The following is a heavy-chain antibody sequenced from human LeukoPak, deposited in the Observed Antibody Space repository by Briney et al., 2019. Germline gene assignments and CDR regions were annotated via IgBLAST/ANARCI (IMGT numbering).Heavy chain of an antibody. V-gene: IGHV3-48*01. D-gene: IGHD2-21*02. CDR3: ATAGGYCGGDCYFFGFDY. CDR2: ISSSSSTI. Sequence: GGSLRLSCAASGFTFSSYSMNWVRQAPGKGLEWVSYISSSSSTIYYADSVKGRFTISRDNAKNSLYLQMNSLRAEDTAVYYCATAGGYCGGDCYFFGFDYWGQGTLVTVSS. CDR1: GFTFSSYS. J-gene: IGHJ4*02.